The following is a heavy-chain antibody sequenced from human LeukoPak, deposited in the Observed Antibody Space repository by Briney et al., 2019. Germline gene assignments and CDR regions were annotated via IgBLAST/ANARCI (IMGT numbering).Heavy chain of an antibody. V-gene: IGHV3-33*01. CDR1: GFTFSSYG. Sequence: PGGSLRLSCAASGFTFSSYGMHWVRQAPGKGLEWVAVIWYDGSNKYYADSVKGRFTISRDNSKNTLYLQMNSLRAEDTAVYYCARDRLSSWYYFDYWGQGTLVTVSS. J-gene: IGHJ4*02. CDR2: IWYDGSNK. D-gene: IGHD6-13*01. CDR3: ARDRLSSWYYFDY.